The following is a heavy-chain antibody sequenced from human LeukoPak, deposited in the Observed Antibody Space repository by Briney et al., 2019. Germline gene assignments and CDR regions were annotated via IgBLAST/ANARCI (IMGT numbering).Heavy chain of an antibody. V-gene: IGHV4-59*12. D-gene: IGHD1-26*01. CDR2: IYYSGST. Sequence: PSETLSLTCTVSGGSISSYYWSWIRQPPGKGLEWIGYIYYSGSTNYNPSLKSRVTISVDTSKNQFSLKLSSVTAADTAVYYCARVDKELNSGSYGFDYWGQGTLVTVSS. J-gene: IGHJ4*02. CDR1: GGSISSYY. CDR3: ARVDKELNSGSYGFDY.